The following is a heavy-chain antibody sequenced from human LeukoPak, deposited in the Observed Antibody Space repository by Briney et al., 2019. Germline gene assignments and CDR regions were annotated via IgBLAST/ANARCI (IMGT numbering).Heavy chain of an antibody. V-gene: IGHV1-18*01. Sequence: GASVTVSCKASGYTFTSYCISWVRQAPGQGLEWMGWISAYHCNTNYVQKLHGRVTMTTDTSTSTAYMELRSLRSDDTAGYYCARDRVLRYFDWLLVGVYFDYWGQGTLVTVS. CDR3: ARDRVLRYFDWLLVGVYFDY. CDR2: ISAYHCNT. D-gene: IGHD3-9*01. CDR1: GYTFTSYC. J-gene: IGHJ4*02.